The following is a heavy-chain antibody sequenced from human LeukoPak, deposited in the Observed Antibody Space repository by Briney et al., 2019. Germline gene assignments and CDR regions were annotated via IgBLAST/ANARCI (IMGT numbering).Heavy chain of an antibody. Sequence: ESGPTLVNPTHALTLTCTFSGFSLHTTGVGVGWIRQPPAKALETLALIYWNDDKRYSTSLKSKLNITKDTSKNQVVLTMTNMDPVDTATYYCARIVLRYFDWLLNFDYWGQGTLVTVSS. CDR1: GFSLHTTGVG. J-gene: IGHJ4*02. V-gene: IGHV2-5*01. D-gene: IGHD3-9*01. CDR3: ARIVLRYFDWLLNFDY. CDR2: IYWNDDK.